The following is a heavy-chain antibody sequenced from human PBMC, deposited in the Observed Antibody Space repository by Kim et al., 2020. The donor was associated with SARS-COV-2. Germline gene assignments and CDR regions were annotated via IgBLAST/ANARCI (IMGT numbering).Heavy chain of an antibody. CDR1: GFTFSTYN. J-gene: IGHJ4*01. CDR2: ISSSSTYI. V-gene: IGHV3-21*01. Sequence: GGSLRLSCAASGFTFSTYNMHWVRQAPGKGLEWVSSISSSSTYIYYADSVKGRFTISRDNAKNSLCLQMNSLRPEDTAVYYCVRASKYSSAWYYFDYWG. CDR3: VRASKYSSAWYYFDY. D-gene: IGHD6-19*01.